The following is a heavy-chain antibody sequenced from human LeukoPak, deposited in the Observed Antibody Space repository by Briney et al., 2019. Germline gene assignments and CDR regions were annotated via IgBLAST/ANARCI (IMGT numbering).Heavy chain of an antibody. CDR3: ARDRGCGDCYPPANDAFDI. CDR2: IYSGGST. J-gene: IGHJ3*02. D-gene: IGHD2-21*02. Sequence: GGSLRLSCADSGFTVSSYYMSWVRQAPGKGLEWVSVIYSGGSTYYADSVKGRFTISRDNSKSTLYLQMNSLRAEDTAVYYCARDRGCGDCYPPANDAFDIWGQGTMVTVSS. V-gene: IGHV3-66*01. CDR1: GFTVSSYY.